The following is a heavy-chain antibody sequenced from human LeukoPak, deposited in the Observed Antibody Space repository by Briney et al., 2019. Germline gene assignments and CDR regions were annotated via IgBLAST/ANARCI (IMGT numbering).Heavy chain of an antibody. CDR2: IRSDGSDT. V-gene: IGHV3-74*01. Sequence: GGSLRLSCAASGFTFSDTWMHWVRQAPGKGLVWVSRIRSDGSDTRYAESVKGRFTISRDNAKNTLYLQMNSLRAEDTAVYYCAKGVRITMVRGAFDIWGQGTMVTVSS. CDR1: GFTFSDTW. J-gene: IGHJ3*02. D-gene: IGHD3-10*01. CDR3: AKGVRITMVRGAFDI.